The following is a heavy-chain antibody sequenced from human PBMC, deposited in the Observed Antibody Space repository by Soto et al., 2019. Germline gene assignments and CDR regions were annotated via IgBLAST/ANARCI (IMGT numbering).Heavy chain of an antibody. CDR1: GYTFSTSG. CDR3: ARDTESNRYND. J-gene: IGHJ1*01. V-gene: IGHV1-18*01. D-gene: IGHD1-20*01. Sequence: ASVKVSCKTSGYTFSTSGISWVRQAPGQGLEWVGWIRPDNGNRKSAQRLQGRVTLTTDTSASTAYMELRSLTSNDTATYYCARDTESNRYNDWGQGTLVTVSS. CDR2: IRPDNGNR.